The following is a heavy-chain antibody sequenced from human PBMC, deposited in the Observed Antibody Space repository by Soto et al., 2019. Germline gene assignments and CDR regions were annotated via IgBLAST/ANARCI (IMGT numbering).Heavy chain of an antibody. CDR2: ISDDGKTQ. CDR3: VKGGYKTGWPPFDH. CDR1: SFRFSAYG. J-gene: IGHJ4*01. V-gene: IGHV3-30*18. Sequence: QVKLVEFGGAVVQSGRSLRLSCTASSFRFSAYGMHWVRQAPGKGLEWVALISDDGKTQFFTESVEGRFTISRDNSRNTLYLQMNRLRPEDMGVYYCVKGGYKTGWPPFDHWGHGTRVTVSS. D-gene: IGHD6-19*01.